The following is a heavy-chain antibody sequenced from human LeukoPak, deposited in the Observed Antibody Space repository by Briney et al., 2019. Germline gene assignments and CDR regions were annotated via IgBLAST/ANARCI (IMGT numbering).Heavy chain of an antibody. J-gene: IGHJ4*02. CDR2: ISTNGDST. CDR3: ARWGSTSCYDY. V-gene: IGHV3-64*02. D-gene: IGHD2-2*01. Sequence: GGSLRLSCAASGFTFSTYAMHWVRQAPGKGLEYVSAISTNGDSTYYADSVKGRFTISKDNSKNTLFLQMGSLRADDMAVYYCARWGSTSCYDYWGQGTLVTVSS. CDR1: GFTFSTYA.